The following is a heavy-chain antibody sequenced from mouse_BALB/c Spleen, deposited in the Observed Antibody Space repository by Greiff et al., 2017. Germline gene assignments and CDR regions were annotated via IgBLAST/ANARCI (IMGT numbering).Heavy chain of an antibody. J-gene: IGHJ4*01. Sequence: EVQVVESGGGLVQPGGSRKLSCAASGFTFSSFGMHWVRQAPEKGLEWVAYISSGSSTIYYADTVKGRFTISRDNPKNTLFLQMTSLRSEDTAMYYCATVVATPYAMDYWGQGTSVTVSS. CDR1: GFTFSSFG. D-gene: IGHD1-1*01. CDR3: ATVVATPYAMDY. CDR2: ISSGSSTI. V-gene: IGHV5-17*02.